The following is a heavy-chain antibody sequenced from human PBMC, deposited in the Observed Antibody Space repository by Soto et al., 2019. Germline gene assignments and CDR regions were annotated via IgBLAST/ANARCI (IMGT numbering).Heavy chain of an antibody. V-gene: IGHV1-3*01. Sequence: ASVKVSCKASGYTFTSYPTHWVRQAPGQRLEWMGWIDAGNGNTKYSQKFRGRVTFTTDTSASTAYMDLSSLRSEDTAVYYCARAGYRYPSHYYGMEVWGQATRVSVS. CDR3: ARAGYRYPSHYYGMEV. J-gene: IGHJ6*02. CDR2: IDAGNGNT. CDR1: GYTFTSYP. D-gene: IGHD5-18*01.